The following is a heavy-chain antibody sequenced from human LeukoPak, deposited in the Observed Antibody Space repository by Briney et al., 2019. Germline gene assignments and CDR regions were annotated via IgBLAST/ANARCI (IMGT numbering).Heavy chain of an antibody. D-gene: IGHD3-3*01. V-gene: IGHV4-59*01. CDR2: IYYSGST. J-gene: IGHJ4*02. Sequence: SETLSLTCTVSGGSISSYYWSWIRQPPGKGLEWIGYIYYSGSTNYNPSLKSRVTISVDTSKNQFSLKLSSVTAADTAVYYCARYDFWSGLYFDYWGQGTLVTVSS. CDR1: GGSISSYY. CDR3: ARYDFWSGLYFDY.